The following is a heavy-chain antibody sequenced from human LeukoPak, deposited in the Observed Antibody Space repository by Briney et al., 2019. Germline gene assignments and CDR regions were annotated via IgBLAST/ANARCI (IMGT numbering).Heavy chain of an antibody. CDR2: ISASGSGT. Sequence: GGSLRLSCAASGFAFSSYALTWVRQPPGKGLEWVSAISASGSGTYYAASVRGRFTISRDNSKNTMYVQMNSLRVEDTAVYYCAKVWGGSSGWYYFDYWGQGTQVTVSP. D-gene: IGHD6-19*01. J-gene: IGHJ4*02. V-gene: IGHV3-23*01. CDR1: GFAFSSYA. CDR3: AKVWGGSSGWYYFDY.